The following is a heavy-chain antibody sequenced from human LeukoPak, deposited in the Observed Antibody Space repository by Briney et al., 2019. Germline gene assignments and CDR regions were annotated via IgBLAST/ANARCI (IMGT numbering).Heavy chain of an antibody. CDR2: IRRKVYAGTT. Sequence: PGGSLRLSCTASGFTFGDYTMSWVRQAPGKGLEWLGFIRRKVYAGTTEYAASVKGRFTISRDDSKSIAYLEMNSLKTEDTGVYYCTREDSGYDYDAFDIWGQGTMVTVSS. CDR3: TREDSGYDYDAFDI. V-gene: IGHV3-49*04. D-gene: IGHD5-12*01. CDR1: GFTFGDYT. J-gene: IGHJ3*02.